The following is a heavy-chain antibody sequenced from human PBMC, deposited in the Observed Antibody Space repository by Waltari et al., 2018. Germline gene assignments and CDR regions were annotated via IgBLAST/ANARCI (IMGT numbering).Heavy chain of an antibody. J-gene: IGHJ4*02. CDR3: ARGGELGDY. Sequence: QVQLVQSGAEVKKPGASVKVSCKASGYTFTGYYMHWVRQAPGQGLEGRGWINPNRGGTNEAQKFQVRVTMTRDTSISTAYRELSRLRSDDTAVYYCARGGELGDYWGQGTLVTVPS. CDR1: GYTFTGYY. V-gene: IGHV1-2*02. D-gene: IGHD1-26*01. CDR2: INPNRGGT.